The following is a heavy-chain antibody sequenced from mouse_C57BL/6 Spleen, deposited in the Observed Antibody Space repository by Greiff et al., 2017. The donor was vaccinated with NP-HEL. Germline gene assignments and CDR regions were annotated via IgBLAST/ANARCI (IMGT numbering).Heavy chain of an antibody. V-gene: IGHV1-26*01. Sequence: EVQLQQSGPELVKPGASVKISCKSSGYTFTDYYMNWVKQSHGQSLEWIGDINPNNGGTSYNQKFKGKATLTVDKSSSTAYLELRILTSEDSAVYYCAREKVGTTVVEFDYWGQGTTLTVSS. CDR1: GYTFTDYY. CDR3: AREKVGTTVVEFDY. CDR2: INPNNGGT. D-gene: IGHD1-1*01. J-gene: IGHJ2*01.